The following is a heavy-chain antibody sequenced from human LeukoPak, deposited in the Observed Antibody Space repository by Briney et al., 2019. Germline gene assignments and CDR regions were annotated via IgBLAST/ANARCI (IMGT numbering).Heavy chain of an antibody. CDR1: GGTFSSYA. V-gene: IGHV1-69*13. CDR3: ARPRRDGAYFDY. D-gene: IGHD5-24*01. CDR2: IIPIFGTA. Sequence: SVKVSCKASGGTFSSYAISWVRQAPGQGLEWMGGIIPIFGTANYAQKFQGRVTITADESTSTAYMELSSLRSEDTAVYYCARPRRDGAYFDYWGQGTLVTVSS. J-gene: IGHJ4*02.